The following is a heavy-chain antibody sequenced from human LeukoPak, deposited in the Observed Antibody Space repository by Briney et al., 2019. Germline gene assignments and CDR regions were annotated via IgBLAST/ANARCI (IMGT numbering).Heavy chain of an antibody. D-gene: IGHD2-15*01. CDR3: ASSLAANDLLDY. V-gene: IGHV4-30-4*07. Sequence: SETLSLTCAVSGGSISSGGYSWSWSRQPPGKGLAWIGYIYYSGSTYYNPSLKSRVTISVDTSKNQFSLKLSSVTAADTAVYYCASSLAANDLLDYWGQGTLVTVSS. J-gene: IGHJ4*02. CDR2: IYYSGST. CDR1: GGSISSGGYS.